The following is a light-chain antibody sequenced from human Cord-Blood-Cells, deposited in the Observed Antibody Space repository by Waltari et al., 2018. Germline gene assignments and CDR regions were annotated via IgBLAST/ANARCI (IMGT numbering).Light chain of an antibody. V-gene: IGKV3-15*01. CDR1: QSVSSY. Sequence: EIALTQPPATLSVSPGERATLSCRASQSVSSYLAWYQQKPGQAPRLLIYGASTRTTGTPARFSGGWSRTEFTLTICSLQSEDFAVYYCQQYNNWPPYSFSQGTKLEIK. CDR3: QQYNNWPPYS. J-gene: IGKJ2*03. CDR2: GAS.